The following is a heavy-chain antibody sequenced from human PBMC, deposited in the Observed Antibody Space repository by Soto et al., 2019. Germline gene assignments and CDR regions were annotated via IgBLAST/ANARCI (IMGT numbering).Heavy chain of an antibody. CDR3: ARPQPYYDFWSGYYRNPGDEYFQH. CDR2: INHSGST. Sequence: QVQLQQWGAGLLKPSETLSLTCAVYGGSFSGYYWSWIRQPPGKGLEWIGEINHSGSTNYNPSLKSRVTISVDTSKNQFSLKRSSVTAADTAVYYCARPQPYYDFWSGYYRNPGDEYFQHWGQGTLVTVSS. D-gene: IGHD3-3*01. CDR1: GGSFSGYY. V-gene: IGHV4-34*01. J-gene: IGHJ1*01.